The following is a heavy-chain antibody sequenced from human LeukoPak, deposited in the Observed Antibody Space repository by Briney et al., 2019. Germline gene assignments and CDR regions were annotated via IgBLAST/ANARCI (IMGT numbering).Heavy chain of an antibody. CDR2: ISVYNGNT. CDR3: ARVYDSSGYYSLDY. Sequence: ASVKVSCKASGYTFTNYGISWVRQAPGQGLEWMGWISVYNGNTNYAQKLQGRVTMTTDTSTSTAYMELRSLRSDDTAVYYCARVYDSSGYYSLDYWGQGTLVTVSS. J-gene: IGHJ4*02. D-gene: IGHD3-22*01. V-gene: IGHV1-18*01. CDR1: GYTFTNYG.